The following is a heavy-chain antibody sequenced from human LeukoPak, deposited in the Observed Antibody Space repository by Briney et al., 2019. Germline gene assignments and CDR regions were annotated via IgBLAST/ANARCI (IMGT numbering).Heavy chain of an antibody. V-gene: IGHV3-23*01. J-gene: IGHJ4*02. Sequence: GASLRLSCAASGFRFSSNAMSWPRQATEKGLEWVSAISGSGGSTYYADSVKGRFTISRDNSKNTLYLQMNSLRAEDTAVYYCAKAHYRNAIDYFDYWGQGTLVTVSS. CDR3: AKAHYRNAIDYFDY. D-gene: IGHD1-1*01. CDR2: ISGSGGST. CDR1: GFRFSSNA.